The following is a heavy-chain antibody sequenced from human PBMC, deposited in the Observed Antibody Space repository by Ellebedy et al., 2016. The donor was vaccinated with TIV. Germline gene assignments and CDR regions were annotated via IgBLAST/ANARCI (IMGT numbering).Heavy chain of an antibody. Sequence: AASVKVSCKASGYTFTSSAMHWVRQAPGQRLEWMGWINAGNGNTKYSQKFQGRVTITRDTSASTAYMELSSLRSEDTAVYYCARDRDYGTFDYWGQGTLVTVSS. CDR2: INAGNGNT. CDR1: GYTFTSSA. V-gene: IGHV1-3*01. D-gene: IGHD4-17*01. CDR3: ARDRDYGTFDY. J-gene: IGHJ4*02.